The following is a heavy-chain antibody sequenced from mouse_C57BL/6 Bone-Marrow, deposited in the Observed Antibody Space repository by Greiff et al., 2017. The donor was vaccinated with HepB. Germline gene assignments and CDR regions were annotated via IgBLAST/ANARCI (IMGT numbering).Heavy chain of an antibody. D-gene: IGHD1-1*01. CDR1: YFAFMASA. V-gene: IGHV1-49*01. Sequence: LQQSGAELVRPGSSVKLSCTDSYFAFMASAMPWVQQRPGNGLEWIGSFTMYSDATEYSENLKGKATLTANTSSSTAYMKLSSLTSEDSAVYYCASPFITTGGLQGYWGQGTTLTVSS. J-gene: IGHJ2*01. CDR2: FTMYSDAT. CDR3: ASPFITTGGLQGY.